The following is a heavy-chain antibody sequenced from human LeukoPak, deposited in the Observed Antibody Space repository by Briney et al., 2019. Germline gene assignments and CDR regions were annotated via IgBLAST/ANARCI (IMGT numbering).Heavy chain of an antibody. CDR1: GYTFTSYG. Sequence: ASVKVSCKASGYTFTSYGISWVRQAPGQGLEWMGWISAYNGNINYAQKLQGRVTMTTDTSTSTAYMELRSLRSDDTAVYYCARRRPRGDGSDAFDIWGQGTMVTVSS. D-gene: IGHD5-24*01. CDR3: ARRRPRGDGSDAFDI. CDR2: ISAYNGNI. J-gene: IGHJ3*02. V-gene: IGHV1-18*01.